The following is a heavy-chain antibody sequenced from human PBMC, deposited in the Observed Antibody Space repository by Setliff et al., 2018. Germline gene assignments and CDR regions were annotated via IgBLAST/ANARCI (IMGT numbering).Heavy chain of an antibody. CDR3: AKLIQQWLVD. V-gene: IGHV3-23*03. J-gene: IGHJ4*02. D-gene: IGHD6-19*01. CDR1: GFTFSNYA. Sequence: GGSLRLSCEASGFTFSNYAMGWVRQAPGKGLEWVSVIYSGGSRTYSADSVKGRFTISRDNSKNTLFLQMSSLRADDTAVYYCAKLIQQWLVDWGQGTLVTVSS. CDR2: IYSGGSRT.